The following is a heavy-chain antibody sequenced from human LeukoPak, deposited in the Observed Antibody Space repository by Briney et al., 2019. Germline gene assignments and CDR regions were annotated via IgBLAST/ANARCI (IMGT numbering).Heavy chain of an antibody. CDR3: ARSAPINGTDY. Sequence: SETLSLTCTVSGGSISSGGYYWSWIRQPPGKGLEWIGYIYHSGSTYYNPSLKSRVTISVDRSKNQFSLKLSSVTAADTAVYYCARSAPINGTDYWGQGTLVTVSS. CDR1: GGSISSGGYY. J-gene: IGHJ4*02. CDR2: IYHSGST. V-gene: IGHV4-30-2*01.